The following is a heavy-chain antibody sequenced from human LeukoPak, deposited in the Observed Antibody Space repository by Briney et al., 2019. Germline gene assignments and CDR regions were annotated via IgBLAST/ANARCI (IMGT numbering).Heavy chain of an antibody. V-gene: IGHV3-23*01. D-gene: IGHD1-26*01. J-gene: IGHJ4*02. CDR3: AKRRGYIVGAHFDY. CDR1: GFTFSSYA. CDR2: ISGSGGST. Sequence: GGSLRLSCAASGFTFSSYAMSWVRQAPGKGLEWVSAISGSGGSTYYADSVKGRFTISRDNSKNTLYLQMNSLRTEDTAVYYCAKRRGYIVGAHFDYWGQGTLVTVSS.